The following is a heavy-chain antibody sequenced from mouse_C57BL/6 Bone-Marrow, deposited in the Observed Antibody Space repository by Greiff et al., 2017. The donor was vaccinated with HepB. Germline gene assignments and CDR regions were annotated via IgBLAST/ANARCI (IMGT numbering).Heavy chain of an antibody. CDR3: ARRISYYGSKVDY. CDR1: GYTFTSYW. J-gene: IGHJ2*01. CDR2: IDPSDSYT. V-gene: IGHV1-59*01. D-gene: IGHD1-1*01. Sequence: VQLQQPGAELVRPGTSVKLSCKASGYTFTSYWMHWVKQRPGQGLEWIGVIDPSDSYTNYNQKFKGKATLTVDTSSSTAYMQLSSLTSEDSAVYYCARRISYYGSKVDYWGQGTTLTVSS.